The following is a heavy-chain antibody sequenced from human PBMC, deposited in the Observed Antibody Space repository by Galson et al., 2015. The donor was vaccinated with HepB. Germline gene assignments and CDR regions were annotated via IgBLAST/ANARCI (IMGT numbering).Heavy chain of an antibody. CDR3: ARKGDIVVVPAASYFDY. CDR1: GGSISSSSYY. D-gene: IGHD2-2*01. J-gene: IGHJ4*02. Sequence: SETLSLTCTVSGGSISSSSYYWGWIRQPPGKGLEWIGSIYYSGSTYYNPSLKSRVTISVDTSRNQFSLKLSSVTAADTAVYYCARKGDIVVVPAASYFDYWGQGTLVTVSS. CDR2: IYYSGST. V-gene: IGHV4-39*01.